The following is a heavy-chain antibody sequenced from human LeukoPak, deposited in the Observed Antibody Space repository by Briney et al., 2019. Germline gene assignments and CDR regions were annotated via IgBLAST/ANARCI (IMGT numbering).Heavy chain of an antibody. CDR3: ARQGSGGRSFDV. V-gene: IGHV4-59*08. D-gene: IGHD1-26*01. CDR1: GGSISSCC. Sequence: SETLSLTCTVSGGSISSCCWTWIRQPPGKGLDWIGLLSYSGSTSYNPSLKSRVTISIDTSKNQVSLRLSSVTAADTAVYYCARQGSGGRSFDVWGQGTMVTVSS. CDR2: LSYSGST. J-gene: IGHJ3*01.